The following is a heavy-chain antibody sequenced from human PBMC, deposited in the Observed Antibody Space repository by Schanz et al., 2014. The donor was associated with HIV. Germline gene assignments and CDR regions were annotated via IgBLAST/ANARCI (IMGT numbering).Heavy chain of an antibody. V-gene: IGHV3-23*04. CDR3: ANEEVPNDY. Sequence: VQVVESGGGLAKPGGSLRLSCAASGFTFSDHYMSWVRQAPGKGLEWVSGMRGSDDSTFYADSVKGRFTISRDNSKNTLYLQMNSLRVEDTAVYYCANEEVPNDYWGQGTLVTVSS. J-gene: IGHJ4*02. CDR1: GFTFSDHY. CDR2: MRGSDDST.